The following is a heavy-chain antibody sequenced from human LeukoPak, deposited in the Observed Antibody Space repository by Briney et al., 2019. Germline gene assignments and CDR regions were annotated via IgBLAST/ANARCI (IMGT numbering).Heavy chain of an antibody. D-gene: IGHD5-18*01. J-gene: IGHJ6*03. V-gene: IGHV4-61*05. CDR3: ARTTEGGYTYGYFYYYYMDV. Sequence: SETLSLTCTVSGSSITSTSYYWGWIRQPPGKGLEWIGYIYYSGSTNYNPSLKSRVTISVDTSKNQFSLKLTSVTAADTAVYYCARTTEGGYTYGYFYYYYMDVWGKGTTVTISS. CDR1: GSSITSTSYY. CDR2: IYYSGST.